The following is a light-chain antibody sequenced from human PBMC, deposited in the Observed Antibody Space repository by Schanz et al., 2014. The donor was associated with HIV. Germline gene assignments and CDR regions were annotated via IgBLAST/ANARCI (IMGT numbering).Light chain of an antibody. J-gene: IGKJ1*01. CDR2: GAS. Sequence: EIVLTQSPGTLSVSPGDRVTLSCRASQSVGTSLAWYRQKPGQAPRLLIYGASTRATGIPHRFSGSGSGTDFTLTISRLEPEDFAVYYCQQYGSSPLFGQGTKVEIK. CDR1: QSVGTS. CDR3: QQYGSSPL. V-gene: IGKV3-20*01.